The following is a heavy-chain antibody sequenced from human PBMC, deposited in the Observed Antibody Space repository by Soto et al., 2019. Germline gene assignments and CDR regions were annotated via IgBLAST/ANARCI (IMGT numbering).Heavy chain of an antibody. CDR1: GYTFTSWW. Sequence: GESLKISCKASGYTFTSWWISWVRQMPGKGLEWMGKLDPSDSYTDYSPSFQGLVTISFDKSVSTVYLQWSSLRASDTAMYYCTRDATPRKRNWLPHFEYWGQGAMVTVSS. J-gene: IGHJ4*02. CDR3: TRDATPRKRNWLPHFEY. D-gene: IGHD5-18*01. V-gene: IGHV5-10-1*01. CDR2: LDPSDSYT.